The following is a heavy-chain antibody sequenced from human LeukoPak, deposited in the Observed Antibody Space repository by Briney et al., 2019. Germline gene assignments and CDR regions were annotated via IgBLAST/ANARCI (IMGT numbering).Heavy chain of an antibody. J-gene: IGHJ4*02. CDR3: ARLTSGTHPNFDY. CDR2: VFYSGSI. V-gene: IGHV4-59*08. CDR1: GGSISSYY. Sequence: PSQTLSLTCTVSGGSISSYYWSWIRQPPRKGLEWIGYVFYSGSINYNPSLKSRVTISIDASKNQFSLKLSSVTAADTAVYYCARLTSGTHPNFDYWGQGTLVTVSS. D-gene: IGHD3-10*01.